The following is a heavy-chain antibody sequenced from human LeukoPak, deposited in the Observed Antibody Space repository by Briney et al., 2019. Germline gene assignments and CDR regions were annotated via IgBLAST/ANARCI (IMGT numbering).Heavy chain of an antibody. V-gene: IGHV3-30-3*01. D-gene: IGHD2-2*01. J-gene: IGHJ4*02. CDR1: GFTFSSYA. Sequence: GRSLRLSCAASGFTFSSYAMHWVRQAPGKGLEWVAVISYDGSNKYYADSVKGRFTISRDNSKNTLYLQMNSLRAEDTAVYYCARDRAPYCSSTSCPFGYWGQGTLVTVSS. CDR2: ISYDGSNK. CDR3: ARDRAPYCSSTSCPFGY.